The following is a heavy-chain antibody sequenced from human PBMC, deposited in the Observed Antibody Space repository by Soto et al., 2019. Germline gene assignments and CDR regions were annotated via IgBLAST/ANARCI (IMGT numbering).Heavy chain of an antibody. D-gene: IGHD1-26*01. V-gene: IGHV1-24*01. CDR2: YVPEDGKT. J-gene: IGHJ4*02. Sequence: QVQLEQSGAEVKKPGASVRVSCKISGSTLSEFSMPWVRQAPGKGLEWMGGYVPEDGKTIYAPKFQDRVIMTEDTSTDTAYMALSSLRSEDTAVYFCATGVGWGFIYSLQYWGQGTPVTVSS. CDR3: ATGVGWGFIYSLQY. CDR1: GSTLSEFS.